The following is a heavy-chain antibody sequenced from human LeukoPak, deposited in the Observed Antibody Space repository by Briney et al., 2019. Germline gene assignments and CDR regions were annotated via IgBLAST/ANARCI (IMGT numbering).Heavy chain of an antibody. J-gene: IGHJ5*02. D-gene: IGHD1-26*01. Sequence: PGGSLRLSCAASGFTFGDYAMHWVRQAPGKGLEWVSGISWNSDKVGYADSVKGRFIISRDNARNYLFLQMSSLRAEDTAFYYCAKGGSYSPWGQGTLVTVSS. CDR2: ISWNSDKV. CDR3: AKGGSYSP. CDR1: GFTFGDYA. V-gene: IGHV3-9*01.